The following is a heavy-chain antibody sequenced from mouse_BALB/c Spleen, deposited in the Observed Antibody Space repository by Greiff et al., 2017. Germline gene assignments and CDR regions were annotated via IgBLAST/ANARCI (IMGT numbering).Heavy chain of an antibody. D-gene: IGHD1-2*01. CDR3: ARDGNYGFAWFAY. CDR2: SRNKANDYTT. V-gene: IGHV7-1*02. CDR1: GFTFSDFN. J-gene: IGHJ3*01. Sequence: EVNVVESGGGLVQPGGSLRLSCATSGFTFSDFNMEWVRQPPGKRLEWIAASRNKANDYTTEYSASVKGRFIVSRDTSQSILYLQMNALRAEDTAIYYCARDGNYGFAWFAYWGQGTLVTVSA.